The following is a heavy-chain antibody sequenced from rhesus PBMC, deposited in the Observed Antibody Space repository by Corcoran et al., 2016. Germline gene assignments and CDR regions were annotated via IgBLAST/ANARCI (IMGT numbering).Heavy chain of an antibody. CDR1: GYTFTDYY. CDR2: ITPKPGGT. Sequence: QVQLVQSGAEVKKPGSSVKVSCKASGYTFTDYYMHWVRQAPGQGLGWMGEITPKPGGTNFAQKSQGRVTMPRDPSTSTACRELSRLRSEDTAVYYCDRGVDYWGQGVLVTVSS. J-gene: IGHJ4*01. CDR3: DRGVDY. V-gene: IGHV1-138*01.